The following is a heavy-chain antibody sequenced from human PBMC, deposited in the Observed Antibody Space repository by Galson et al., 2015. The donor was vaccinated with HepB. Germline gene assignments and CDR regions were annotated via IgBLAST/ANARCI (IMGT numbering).Heavy chain of an antibody. CDR2: FDPEDGET. D-gene: IGHD3-22*01. J-gene: IGHJ3*02. CDR3: ATALSSDYYDSSGRTPSPDPFDI. CDR1: GYTLTELS. Sequence: SVKVSCKVSGYTLTELSMHWARQAPGKGLEWMGGFDPEDGETIYAQKFQGRVTMTEDTSTDTAYMELSSLRSEDTAVYYCATALSSDYYDSSGRTPSPDPFDIWGQGTMVTVSS. V-gene: IGHV1-24*01.